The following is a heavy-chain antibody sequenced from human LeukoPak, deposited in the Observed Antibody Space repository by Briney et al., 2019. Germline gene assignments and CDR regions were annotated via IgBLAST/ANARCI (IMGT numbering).Heavy chain of an antibody. J-gene: IGHJ4*02. Sequence: GGSLRLSYEASGFTFSDCWMSWIRQTPGKRLEWVANIKDDGSEIYYVDSVKGRFTVSRDNSKNTLYLQMNSPRAEDTAVYYCARVGRYSSSWYSRDYWGQGTLVTVSS. CDR1: GFTFSDCW. V-gene: IGHV3-7*03. CDR2: IKDDGSEI. D-gene: IGHD6-13*01. CDR3: ARVGRYSSSWYSRDY.